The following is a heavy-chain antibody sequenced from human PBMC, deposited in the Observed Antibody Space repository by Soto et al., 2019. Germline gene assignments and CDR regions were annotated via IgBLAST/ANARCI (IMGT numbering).Heavy chain of an antibody. CDR3: ARLGPNSGYNPKYYFAY. V-gene: IGHV3-33*01. CDR1: GFTFSTYS. Sequence: PGGSLRLSCAASGFTFSTYSMHWVRQAPGKGLEWVAVIWYDGTNEYYADSVKGRFTISRDNSKDTLYLQMNSLRAEDTAVYYSARLGPNSGYNPKYYFAYWGQGTLVPVSS. D-gene: IGHD5-12*01. J-gene: IGHJ4*02. CDR2: IWYDGTNE.